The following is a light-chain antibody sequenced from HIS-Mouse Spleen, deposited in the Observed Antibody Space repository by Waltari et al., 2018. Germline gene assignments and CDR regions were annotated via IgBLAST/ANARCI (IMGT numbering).Light chain of an antibody. Sequence: QSALTQPASVSGSPGQSIPISCTGTSSDFGSYNLVSWYQQHPGKAPKLMIYEGSKRPSGVSNRFSGSKSGNTASLTISGLQAEDEADYYCCSYAGSRVFGGGTKLTVL. J-gene: IGLJ3*02. CDR3: CSYAGSRV. CDR2: EGS. CDR1: SSDFGSYNL. V-gene: IGLV2-23*01.